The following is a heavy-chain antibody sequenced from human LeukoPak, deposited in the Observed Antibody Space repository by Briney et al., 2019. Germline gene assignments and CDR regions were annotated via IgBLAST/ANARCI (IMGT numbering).Heavy chain of an antibody. CDR2: MTYDGSKR. CDR1: GFTFSSYG. Sequence: PGGSLRLSCAASGFTFSSYGMHWVRQAPGKGLEWVAFMTYDGSKRPYADSVKGRFTISRDNSKNTLYLQMDGLRPEDTAVYCAKNRRIFGRTLQRHYMDVWGKGTTVAVSS. V-gene: IGHV3-30*02. CDR3: KNRRIFGRTLQRHYMDV. D-gene: IGHD3-3*01. J-gene: IGHJ6*03.